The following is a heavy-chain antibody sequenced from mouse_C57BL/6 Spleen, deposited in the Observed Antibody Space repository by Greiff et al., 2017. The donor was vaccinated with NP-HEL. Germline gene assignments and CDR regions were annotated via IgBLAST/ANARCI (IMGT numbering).Heavy chain of an antibody. Sequence: EVQLVESGPELVKPGASVKISCKASGYTFTDYNMDWVKQSHGKSLEWIGAINPNNGGTIYNQKFKGKATLTIDKSSSTAYLALRSLTSEDPALFYYACATGGSSNYALDYWGQGTTVTVSS. CDR2: INPNNGGT. CDR1: GYTFTDYN. CDR3: ACATGGSSNYALDY. J-gene: IGHJ4*01. V-gene: IGHV1-18*01. D-gene: IGHD1-1*02.